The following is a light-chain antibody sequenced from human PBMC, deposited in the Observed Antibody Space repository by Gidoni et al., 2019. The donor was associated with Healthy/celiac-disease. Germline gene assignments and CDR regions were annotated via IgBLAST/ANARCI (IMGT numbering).Light chain of an antibody. CDR1: QSVSSSY. CDR3: QQYGSSLLFT. J-gene: IGKJ3*01. V-gene: IGKV3-20*01. CDR2: GAS. Sequence: ESVLTQSPGTLSLSTGERATLSCRASQSVSSSYLAWYQQKPGQAPRLLIYGASSRATGIPDRFRGSGSGTDFTLTISRLEPEDFAVYYCQQYGSSLLFTFGPGTKVDIK.